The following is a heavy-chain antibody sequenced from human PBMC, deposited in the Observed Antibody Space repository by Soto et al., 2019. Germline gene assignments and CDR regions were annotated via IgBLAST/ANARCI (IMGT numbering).Heavy chain of an antibody. CDR3: FTDRQFRPAY. CDR2: ISGSGGST. Sequence: GGSLRLSCAASGLTFSSYAMSWVRQAPGKGLEWVSAISGSGGSTYYADSVKGRFTISRDNSKNTLYLQMNSLKTEDTALYYCFTDRQFRPAYWGQGTLVTVSS. V-gene: IGHV3-23*01. D-gene: IGHD4-4*01. CDR1: GLTFSSYA. J-gene: IGHJ4*02.